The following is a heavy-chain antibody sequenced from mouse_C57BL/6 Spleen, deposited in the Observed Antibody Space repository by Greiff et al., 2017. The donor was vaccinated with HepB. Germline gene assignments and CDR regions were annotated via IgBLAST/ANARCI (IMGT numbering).Heavy chain of an antibody. CDR3: ARGDYGL. V-gene: IGHV1-55*01. CDR1: GYTFTSYW. J-gene: IGHJ2*01. CDR2: IYPGSGST. Sequence: QVQLQQPGAELVKPGASVKMSCKASGYTFTSYWITWVKQRPGQGLEWIGDIYPGSGSTNYNEKFKSKGTLTVDTSSSTAYVQLSSLTSEDSAVYYCARGDYGLWGQGTTLTVSS. D-gene: IGHD2-4*01.